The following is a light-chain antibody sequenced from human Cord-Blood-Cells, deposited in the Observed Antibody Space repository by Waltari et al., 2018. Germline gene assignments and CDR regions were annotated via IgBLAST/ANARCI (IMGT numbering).Light chain of an antibody. CDR3: CSYAGSSTWV. Sequence: QSALTQPASVSGSPGPSITISCPGPSSDVGSYNPVSWYQQHPGKAPKRMIYEGSKRPSGVSNRFSGSKSGNTASLTISGLQAEDEADYYCCSYAGSSTWVFGGGTKLTVL. CDR2: EGS. V-gene: IGLV2-23*01. J-gene: IGLJ3*02. CDR1: SSDVGSYNP.